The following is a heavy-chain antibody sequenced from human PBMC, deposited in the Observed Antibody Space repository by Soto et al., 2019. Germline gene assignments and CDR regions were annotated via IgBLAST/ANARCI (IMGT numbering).Heavy chain of an antibody. CDR3: AIALSSSAPLYFDF. CDR1: GGSISSYY. V-gene: IGHV4-4*07. Sequence: SETLSLTCTVSGGSISSYYWSWIRQPAGKGMEWIGRIHTTDGTNYNPSLKSRVTMSIDTSNNQFSLKLSSLTAADTAVYYCAIALSSSAPLYFDFWGQGTLVTVSS. CDR2: IHTTDGT. D-gene: IGHD6-6*01. J-gene: IGHJ4*02.